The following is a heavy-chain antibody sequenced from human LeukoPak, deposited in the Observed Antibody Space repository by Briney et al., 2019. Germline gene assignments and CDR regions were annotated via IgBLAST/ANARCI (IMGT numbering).Heavy chain of an antibody. J-gene: IGHJ3*02. D-gene: IGHD3-10*01. CDR1: GFTFSSYA. V-gene: IGHV3-23*01. Sequence: GGSLRLSCAASGFTFSSYAMSWVRQAPGKWLEWVSAISGSGGSTYYADSVKGRFTISRDNSKNTLYLQMNSLRAEDTAVYYCARGATYYYGSGSYAFDIWGQGTMVTVSS. CDR3: ARGATYYYGSGSYAFDI. CDR2: ISGSGGST.